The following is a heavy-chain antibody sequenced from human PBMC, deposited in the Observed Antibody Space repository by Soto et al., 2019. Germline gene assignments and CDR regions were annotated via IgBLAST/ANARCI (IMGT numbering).Heavy chain of an antibody. V-gene: IGHV4-39*01. J-gene: IGHJ4*02. D-gene: IGHD2-21*01. CDR2: SSYNGGT. Sequence: SDTLSLTCTFCTCSIIFTNSYLCLIRQPPWKCLQWIGSSSYNGGTFYNPSLKGRVVISFDTSKKQSSLQVTSVTSADTAVYFCARHSIEVVWRGFDLWGQGRHVTXSS. CDR3: ARHSIEVVWRGFDL. CDR1: TCSIIFTNSY.